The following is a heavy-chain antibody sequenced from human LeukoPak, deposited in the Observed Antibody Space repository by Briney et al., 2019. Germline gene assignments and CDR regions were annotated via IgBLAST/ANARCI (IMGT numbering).Heavy chain of an antibody. CDR1: GFTFSSYT. Sequence: GGSLRLSCAASGFTFSSYTMNWVRQGPGKGLEWVSSITGSGGDTHYADSVKGRFTISRDNSKNTLYLQMDSLRAEDTAVYYCAKDGPDWGSSFDYWGQGTLVTVSS. CDR3: AKDGPDWGSSFDY. J-gene: IGHJ4*02. CDR2: ITGSGGDT. D-gene: IGHD7-27*01. V-gene: IGHV3-23*01.